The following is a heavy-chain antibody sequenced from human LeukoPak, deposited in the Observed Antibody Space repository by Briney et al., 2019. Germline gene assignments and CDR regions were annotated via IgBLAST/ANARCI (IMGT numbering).Heavy chain of an antibody. V-gene: IGHV1-2*02. CDR2: IKYTNDDT. D-gene: IGHD5-24*01. J-gene: IGHJ4*02. CDR3: ARAGDGYTLD. CDR1: GYTFTGYY. Sequence: ASLKVSCKASGYTFTGYYLHWVRHTPGQRLYWVIGIKYTNDDTQYAETLQGRVIMRRDRIISTAYMELSRLGSDNTAVYYCARAGDGYTLDWGQGALVTVSS.